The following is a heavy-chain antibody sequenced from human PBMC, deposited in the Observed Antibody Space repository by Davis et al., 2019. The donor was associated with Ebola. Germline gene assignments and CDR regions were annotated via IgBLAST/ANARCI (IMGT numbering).Heavy chain of an antibody. CDR3: ARVGILTGYYNAYYYYGMDV. D-gene: IGHD3-9*01. V-gene: IGHV1-8*01. CDR2: MNPNSGNT. Sequence: ASVKVSCKASGYTFTSYDINWVRQATGQGLEWMGWMNPNSGNTGYAQKFQGRVTMTRNTSISTAYMELSRLRSDDTAVYYCARVGILTGYYNAYYYYGMDVWGKGTTVTVSS. CDR1: GYTFTSYD. J-gene: IGHJ6*04.